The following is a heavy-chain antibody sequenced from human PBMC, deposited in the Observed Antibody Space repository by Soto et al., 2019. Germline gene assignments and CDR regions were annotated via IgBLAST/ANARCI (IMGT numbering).Heavy chain of an antibody. CDR3: DKSAAAHMYP. Sequence: PSETLPLTCAASGGSTSSGGYSWSWIRQPPGKGLEWIGYIYHSGSTYYNPSLKSRVTISVDRSKNQFSLKLSSVTAADTAVYYCDKSAAAHMYPWGQGTLVTVSS. J-gene: IGHJ5*02. CDR2: IYHSGST. V-gene: IGHV4-30-2*01. CDR1: GGSTSSGGYS. D-gene: IGHD2-2*01.